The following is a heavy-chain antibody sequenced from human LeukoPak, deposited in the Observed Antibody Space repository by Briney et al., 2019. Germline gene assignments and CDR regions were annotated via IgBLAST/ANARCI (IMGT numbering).Heavy chain of an antibody. D-gene: IGHD3-22*01. Sequence: SVKVSCKASGGTFSSYAISWVRQAPGQGLEWMGGIIPIFGTANYAQKFQGRVTITAEESTSTAYMELSSLRSEDTAVYYCARGYYDSSGYYYGAFDYWGQGTLVTVSS. V-gene: IGHV1-69*01. CDR3: ARGYYDSSGYYYGAFDY. CDR1: GGTFSSYA. CDR2: IIPIFGTA. J-gene: IGHJ4*02.